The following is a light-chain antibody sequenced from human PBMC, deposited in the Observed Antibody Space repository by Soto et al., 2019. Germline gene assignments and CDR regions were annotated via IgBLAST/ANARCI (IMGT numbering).Light chain of an antibody. CDR1: QXXXXXSXXXXX. J-gene: IGKJ2*01. V-gene: IGKV4-1*01. CDR2: LAS. CDR3: QQYYSTLYT. Sequence: DXVMTQXPXXXAXXXGXXXXIXXXXSQXXXXXSXXXXXIALYHQKPGQPPKLLIYLASTRETGVPDRFSGXXXXXXFTLTISSLQAEDVSVFYCQQYYSTLYTFGQGTKLEXK.